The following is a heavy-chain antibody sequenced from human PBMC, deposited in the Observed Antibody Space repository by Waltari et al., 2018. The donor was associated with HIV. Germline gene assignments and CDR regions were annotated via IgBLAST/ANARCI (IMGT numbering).Heavy chain of an antibody. D-gene: IGHD3-10*01. V-gene: IGHV4-4*07. CDR1: GGSFSSYY. J-gene: IGHJ5*02. CDR2: IYTSGRT. Sequence: QVQLQESGPGLVRPSETLSLTCTVSGGSFSSYYWSWIRQPAEKGLEWIGHIYTSGRTNYNPALKSRVTMSVDTYKYLCSLRRNSVTAADTAVYYCARSQWFGDIGWFDPWGQGTLVTVSS. CDR3: ARSQWFGDIGWFDP.